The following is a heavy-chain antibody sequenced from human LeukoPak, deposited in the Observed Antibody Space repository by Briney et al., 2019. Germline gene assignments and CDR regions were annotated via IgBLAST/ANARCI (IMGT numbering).Heavy chain of an antibody. V-gene: IGHV4-39*07. D-gene: IGHD5-18*01. J-gene: IGHJ4*02. CDR2: IYYSGST. Sequence: SETLSLTCTVSGGSISSSSYYWGWIRQPPGKGLEWIGSIYYSGSTYYNPSLKSRVTISVDTSKNQFSLKLSSVTAADTAVYYCARAGVDTAMVDWGQGTLVTVSS. CDR3: ARAGVDTAMVD. CDR1: GGSISSSSYY.